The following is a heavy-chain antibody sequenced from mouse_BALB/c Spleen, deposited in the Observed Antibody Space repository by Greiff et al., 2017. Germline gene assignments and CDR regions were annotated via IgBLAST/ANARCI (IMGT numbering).Heavy chain of an antibody. D-gene: IGHD3-1*01. CDR2: ISDGGSYT. J-gene: IGHJ2*01. CDR1: GFTFSDYY. CDR3: ARDRGGRGFDY. V-gene: IGHV5-4*02. Sequence: EVKVVESGGGLVKPGGSLKLSCAASGFTFSDYYMYWVRQTPEKRLEWVATISDGGSYTYYPDSVKGRFTISRDNAKNNLYLQMSSLKSEDTAMYYCARDRGGRGFDYWGQGTTLTVSS.